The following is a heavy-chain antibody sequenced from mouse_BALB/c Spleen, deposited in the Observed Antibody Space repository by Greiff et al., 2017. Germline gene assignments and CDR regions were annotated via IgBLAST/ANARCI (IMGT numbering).Heavy chain of an antibody. V-gene: IGHV1-18*01. CDR1: GYSFTGYT. J-gene: IGHJ3*01. CDR2: INPYNGGT. CDR3: ASPYYGSSTGFAY. Sequence: VQLQQSGPELVKPGASMKISCKASGYSFTGYTMNWVKQSHGKNLEWIGLINPYNGGTSYNRKFKGKATLTVDKSSSTAYMELLSLTSEDSAVYYCASPYYGSSTGFAYWGQGTLVTVSA. D-gene: IGHD1-1*01.